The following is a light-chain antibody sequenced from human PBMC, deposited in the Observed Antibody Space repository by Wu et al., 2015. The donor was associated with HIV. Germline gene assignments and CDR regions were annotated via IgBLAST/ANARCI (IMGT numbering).Light chain of an antibody. CDR3: QQYNNWPYT. CDR2: GAS. CDR1: QSISNN. Sequence: EIVLTQSPGTLSLSPGERATLSCRASQSISNNYLAWYQQKPGQAPRVLIYGASTRTTGIPAKFSGSGSGTEFTLTISNMQSEDFTFYFCQQYNNWPYTFGQGTKVEIK. V-gene: IGKV3-15*01. J-gene: IGKJ2*01.